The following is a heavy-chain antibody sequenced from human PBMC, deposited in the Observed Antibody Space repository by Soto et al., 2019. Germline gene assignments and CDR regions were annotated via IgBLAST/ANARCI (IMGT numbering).Heavy chain of an antibody. CDR1: GYTFTSYG. Sequence: ASVKVSCKASGYTFTSYGISWVRQAPGQGLERMGWISAYNGNTNYAQKLQGRVTMTTDTSTSTAYMELRSLRSDDTAVYYCARDRSIMITFGGVIVKAPNAFDIWGQGTMVTVSS. CDR2: ISAYNGNT. D-gene: IGHD3-16*02. J-gene: IGHJ3*02. CDR3: ARDRSIMITFGGVIVKAPNAFDI. V-gene: IGHV1-18*01.